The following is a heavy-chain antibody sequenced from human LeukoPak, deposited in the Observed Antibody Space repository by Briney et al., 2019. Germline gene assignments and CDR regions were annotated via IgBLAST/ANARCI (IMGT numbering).Heavy chain of an antibody. CDR3: AKSPSSGWYAEYFQH. Sequence: GGSLRLSCVASGFTFSSYAMNWVRQAPGKGLEWVSAISGDGDKTYYADSVRGRFTISRDSSKNTLYLQMNSLRAEDTAVYYCAKSPSSGWYAEYFQHWGQGTLVTVSS. J-gene: IGHJ1*01. V-gene: IGHV3-23*01. CDR2: ISGDGDKT. CDR1: GFTFSSYA. D-gene: IGHD6-19*01.